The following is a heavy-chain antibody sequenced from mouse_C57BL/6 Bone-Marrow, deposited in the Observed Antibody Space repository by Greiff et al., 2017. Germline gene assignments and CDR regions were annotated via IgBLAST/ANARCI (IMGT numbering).Heavy chain of an antibody. J-gene: IGHJ3*01. Sequence: QVQLQQPGAELVRPGSSVKLSCKASGYTFTSYWMDWVKQRPGQGLEWIGNIYPSDSETHYNQQFKDKATLTVDKSSSTAYMQLSSLTSEDSAVYYCAYYSNSFAYWGQGTLVTVSA. D-gene: IGHD2-5*01. CDR2: IYPSDSET. CDR1: GYTFTSYW. V-gene: IGHV1-61*01. CDR3: AYYSNSFAY.